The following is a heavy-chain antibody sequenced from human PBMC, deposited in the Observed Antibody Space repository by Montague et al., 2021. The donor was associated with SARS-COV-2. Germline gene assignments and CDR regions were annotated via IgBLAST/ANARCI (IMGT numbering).Heavy chain of an antibody. J-gene: IGHJ6*02. Sequence: SLRLSCAASGFTFSSYSMNWVRQAPGKGLEWVSYISTSSSTIYYADSVKGRFTISRDNAKNSLYLQMNSLRDEDTAVYYCARDLGLVLVMVYYYYYGMDVWGQGTTVTVSS. V-gene: IGHV3-48*02. CDR2: ISTSSSTI. CDR3: ARDLGLVLVMVYYYYYGMDV. CDR1: GFTFSSYS. D-gene: IGHD3-16*01.